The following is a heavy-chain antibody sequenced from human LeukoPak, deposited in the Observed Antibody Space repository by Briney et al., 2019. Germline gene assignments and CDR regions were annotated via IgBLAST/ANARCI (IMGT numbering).Heavy chain of an antibody. Sequence: PGRSLRLSCAASGFTFSSYGMHWVRQAPGKGLEWVAVISYDGSNKYYADSVKGRFTISRDNSKNTLYLQMNSLRAEDTAVYYCAKIGIDSSGYYLPTFYYYGMDVWGQGTTVTVSS. V-gene: IGHV3-30*18. J-gene: IGHJ6*02. D-gene: IGHD3-22*01. CDR2: ISYDGSNK. CDR1: GFTFSSYG. CDR3: AKIGIDSSGYYLPTFYYYGMDV.